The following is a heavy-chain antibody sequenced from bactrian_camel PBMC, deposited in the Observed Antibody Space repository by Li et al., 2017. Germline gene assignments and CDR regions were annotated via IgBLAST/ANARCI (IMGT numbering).Heavy chain of an antibody. CDR3: AADPVCDAGRGWSPDEYNY. V-gene: IGHV3S53*01. D-gene: IGHD6*01. CDR1: EGADGRRC. Sequence: QVQLVESGGDSVQTGGSLRLSCAASEGADGRRCMGWFRQAPGKRREVVATDNGVGTTYYGDSVKGRFAISRDNAKNTVYLQMNSLIPEDTAMYFCAADPVCDAGRGWSPDEYNYVGQGTQVTVS. CDR2: DNGVGTT. J-gene: IGHJ4*01.